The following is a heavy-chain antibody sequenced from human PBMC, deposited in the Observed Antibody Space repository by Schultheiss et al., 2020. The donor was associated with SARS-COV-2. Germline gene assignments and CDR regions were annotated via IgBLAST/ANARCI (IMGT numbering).Heavy chain of an antibody. Sequence: GGSLRLSCAASGFTFSSYWMSCVRQAPGRGLEWVSGISGGGGRTYADSVKGRFTISRDNSKNTLYLQMNSLRPEDTAIYYCARDLPPHDYWGQGTLVTVSS. J-gene: IGHJ4*02. CDR2: ISGGGGRT. CDR3: ARDLPPHDY. CDR1: GFTFSSYW. V-gene: IGHV3-23*01.